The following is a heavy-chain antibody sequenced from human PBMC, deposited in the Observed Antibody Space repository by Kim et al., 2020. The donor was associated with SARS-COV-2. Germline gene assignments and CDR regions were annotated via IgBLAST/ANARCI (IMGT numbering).Heavy chain of an antibody. CDR3: ARDSYYYDSSGYYYFDY. CDR2: IYYSGST. J-gene: IGHJ4*02. D-gene: IGHD3-22*01. CDR1: GGSISSYY. Sequence: SETLSLTCTVSGGSISSYYWSWIRQPPGKGLEWIGYIYYSGSTNYNPSLKSRVTISVDTSKNQFSLKPSSVTAADTAVYYCARDSYYYDSSGYYYFDYWGQGTLVTVSS. V-gene: IGHV4-59*13.